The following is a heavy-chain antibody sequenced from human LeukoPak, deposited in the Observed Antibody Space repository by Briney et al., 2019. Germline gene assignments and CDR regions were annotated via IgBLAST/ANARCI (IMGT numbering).Heavy chain of an antibody. D-gene: IGHD6-13*01. CDR3: ARARSAAGNFDY. CDR2: IYYSGST. CDR1: VGSISSGGYY. Sequence: SETLSLTCTVSVGSISSGGYYWSWIRQHPGKGLEWIGYIYYSGSTHYNPSLKSRVTISADTSKNQFFLKLSSVTAADTAVYYCARARSAAGNFDYWGQGTLVTVSS. J-gene: IGHJ4*02. V-gene: IGHV4-31*03.